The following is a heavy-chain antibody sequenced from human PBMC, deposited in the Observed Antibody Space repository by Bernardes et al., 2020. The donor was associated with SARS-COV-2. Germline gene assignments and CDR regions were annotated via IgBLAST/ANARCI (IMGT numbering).Heavy chain of an antibody. CDR2: INPKTGCT. CDR3: ARETGDRGERYFDY. CDR1: GYTFTDYY. Sequence: ASVKVSCRASGYTFTDYYMHWVRQAPGPGLEWLGWINPKTGCTNYAQKFQGWVTLTRDTSMSTAYMEVSRLRSDDTAVYYCARETGDRGERYFDYWGQGTLVTVSS. J-gene: IGHJ4*02. V-gene: IGHV1-2*04. D-gene: IGHD7-27*01.